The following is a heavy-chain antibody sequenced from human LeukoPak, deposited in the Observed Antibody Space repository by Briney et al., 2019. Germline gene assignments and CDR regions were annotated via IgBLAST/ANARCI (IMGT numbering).Heavy chain of an antibody. V-gene: IGHV1-18*01. Sequence: GASVKVPCKASGYTFTSYGISWVRQAPGQGLEWMGWISAYNGDTNSAQKLQGRVTMTTDTSTSTAYMELRSLRSDDTAVYYCARDPGYCSSTSCLPGAPIDYWGQGTLVTVSS. CDR2: ISAYNGDT. CDR1: GYTFTSYG. J-gene: IGHJ4*02. D-gene: IGHD2-2*01. CDR3: ARDPGYCSSTSCLPGAPIDY.